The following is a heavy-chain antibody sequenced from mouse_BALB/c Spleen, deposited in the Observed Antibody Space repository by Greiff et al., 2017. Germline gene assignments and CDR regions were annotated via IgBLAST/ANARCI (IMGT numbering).Heavy chain of an antibody. CDR2: ISSGGST. D-gene: IGHD1-2*01. CDR3: ARGDYYGYDY. J-gene: IGHJ2*01. Sequence: EVQGVESGGGLVKPGGSLKLSCAASGFTFSSYAMSWVRQTPEKRLEWVASISSGGSTYYPDSVNGRFTISRDNARNILYLQMSSLRSEDTAMYYCARGDYYGYDYWGQGTTLTVSS. CDR1: GFTFSSYA. V-gene: IGHV5-6-5*01.